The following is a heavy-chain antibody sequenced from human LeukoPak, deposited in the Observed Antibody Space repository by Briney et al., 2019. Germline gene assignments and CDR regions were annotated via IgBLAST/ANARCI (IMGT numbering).Heavy chain of an antibody. J-gene: IGHJ4*02. CDR3: ATDSHCSGGSCYFH. CDR1: GYTLTELS. Sequence: ASVKVSCKVSGYTLTELSMHWVRQAPGKGLEWMGGFDPEDGETICAQKFQGRVTMTEDTSTDTAYMELSSLRSEDTAVYYCATDSHCSGGSCYFHWGQGTLVTVSS. V-gene: IGHV1-24*01. D-gene: IGHD2-15*01. CDR2: FDPEDGET.